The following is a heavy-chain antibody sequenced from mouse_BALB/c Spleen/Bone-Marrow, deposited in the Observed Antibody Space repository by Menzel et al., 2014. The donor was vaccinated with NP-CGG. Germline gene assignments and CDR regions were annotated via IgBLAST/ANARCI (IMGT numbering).Heavy chain of an antibody. CDR1: GYAFTNYL. CDR2: INPGSGGT. V-gene: IGHV1-54*03. D-gene: IGHD2-2*01. J-gene: IGHJ2*01. CDR3: ARGGHGSY. Sequence: VQLQESGAELVRPGTSVKASCKASGYAFTNYLIEWVKQRPGQGLEWIGVINPGSGGTNYNEKYKDKATLTADNSSNTAYMHLSSLTSDDSAVYFCARGGHGSYWGQGTTLTGSS.